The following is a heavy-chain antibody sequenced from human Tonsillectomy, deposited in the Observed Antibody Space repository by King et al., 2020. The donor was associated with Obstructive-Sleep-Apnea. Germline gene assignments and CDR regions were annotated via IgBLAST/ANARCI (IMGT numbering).Heavy chain of an antibody. CDR3: ARGGSYRTHGVCYREGYNYGMDV. V-gene: IGHV3-30*04. J-gene: IGHJ6*02. Sequence: VQLVESGGGVVQPGRSLRLSCAASGFTFSSYAMHWVRQAPGKGLEWVAVISYDGSNKYYADSVKGRFTISRDNSKNTVYLQMNSLRAEDTAVYYCARGGSYRTHGVCYREGYNYGMDVWGQGTTVTVSS. D-gene: IGHD2-8*01. CDR1: GFTFSSYA. CDR2: ISYDGSNK.